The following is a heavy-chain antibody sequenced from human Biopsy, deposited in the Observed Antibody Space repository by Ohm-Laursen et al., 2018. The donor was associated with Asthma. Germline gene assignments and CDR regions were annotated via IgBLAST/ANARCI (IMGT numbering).Heavy chain of an antibody. CDR2: IHYSGST. CDR1: GASIKTDDHY. D-gene: IGHD6-19*01. V-gene: IGHV4-30-4*02. CDR3: ARASVAASSNWFDP. J-gene: IGHJ5*02. Sequence: SDTPSLTCAVSGASIKTDDHYWSWLRQPPGKGLKWFGFIHYSGSTSYNPSLKGGVTISVDTSKNQFSLKLSSVTAADTAVYYCARASVAASSNWFDPWGQGTLVTVSS.